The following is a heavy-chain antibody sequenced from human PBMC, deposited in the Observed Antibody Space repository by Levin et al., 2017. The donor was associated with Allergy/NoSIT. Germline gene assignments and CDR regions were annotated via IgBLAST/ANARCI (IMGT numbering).Heavy chain of an antibody. CDR3: AREVHRIYDSSGYPYYYYGMDV. J-gene: IGHJ6*02. D-gene: IGHD3-22*01. V-gene: IGHV1-69*13. CDR1: GGTFSSYA. CDR2: IIPIFGTA. Sequence: SVKVSCKASGGTFSSYAISWVRQAPGQGLEWMGGIIPIFGTANYAQKFQGRVMITADESTSTAYMELSSLRSEDTAVYYCAREVHRIYDSSGYPYYYYGMDVWGQGTTVTVSS.